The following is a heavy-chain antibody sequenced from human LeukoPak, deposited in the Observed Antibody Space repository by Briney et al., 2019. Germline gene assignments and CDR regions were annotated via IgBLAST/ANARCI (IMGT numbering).Heavy chain of an antibody. CDR1: GYPFTTYG. CDR2: SNTYNGDT. D-gene: IGHD3-9*01. Sequence: GASVKVSCKASGYPFTTYGINWVRQAPGQGLEWMGWSNTYNGDTNYAQKFQGRVTMTTDTSTSTVYIELRSLTSDDTAAYYCAREWWGYDVLTGDNWFDPWGQGTLVTVSS. J-gene: IGHJ5*02. CDR3: AREWWGYDVLTGDNWFDP. V-gene: IGHV1-18*01.